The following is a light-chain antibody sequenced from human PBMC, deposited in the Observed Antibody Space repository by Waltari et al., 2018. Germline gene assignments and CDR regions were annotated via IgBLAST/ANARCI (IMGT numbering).Light chain of an antibody. CDR2: STH. CDR3: ATWDDSLNGWV. CDR1: NFNIGANT. Sequence: QSVLTQPPSASGTPGQSVTISCSGSNFNIGANTVNWYQHLPGTAPKPFIYSTHRRPSGVPGRFSGSKSGTSASLAISGLQSDDEADYYCATWDDSLNGWVFGGGTKLTVL. J-gene: IGLJ3*02. V-gene: IGLV1-44*01.